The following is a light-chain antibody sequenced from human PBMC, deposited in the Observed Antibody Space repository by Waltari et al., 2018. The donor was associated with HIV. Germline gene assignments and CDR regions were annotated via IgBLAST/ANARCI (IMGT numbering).Light chain of an antibody. Sequence: YQVTQPLSMSVALGQTAWITCEGNNIGSKKVHWYQKTSGQAPVVVIYRNTNRPTGIPERFSGSNSGNMATLTITSAQVGDEADYYCQEWDVSSVVFGGGTALTVL. J-gene: IGLJ2*01. CDR1: NIGSKK. V-gene: IGLV3-9*01. CDR2: RNT. CDR3: QEWDVSSVV.